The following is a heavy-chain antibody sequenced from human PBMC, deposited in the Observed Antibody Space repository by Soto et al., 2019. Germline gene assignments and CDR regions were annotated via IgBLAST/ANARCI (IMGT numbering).Heavy chain of an antibody. Sequence: GGSLRLSCAASGFTFDDYALHWVRQVPGKGLEWVSGINWNSGSIGYGDSVKGRFAISRDNAKNSLHLQMNSLSAEDTAFYYCVKDESINWYSGHFRHWGQGTLVTVSS. CDR2: INWNSGSI. J-gene: IGHJ1*01. CDR1: GFTFDDYA. V-gene: IGHV3-9*01. D-gene: IGHD6-13*01. CDR3: VKDESINWYSGHFRH.